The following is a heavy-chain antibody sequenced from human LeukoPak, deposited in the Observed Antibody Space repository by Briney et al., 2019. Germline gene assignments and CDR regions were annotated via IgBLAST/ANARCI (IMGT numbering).Heavy chain of an antibody. Sequence: PGGSLRLSCAASGFTVSSNYMSWVRQAPGKGLEWVSVIYSGGSTYYADSVKGRFTISRDNSKNTLYLQMNSLRAEDTAVYYCARRGYSYGYPFFDYWGQGTLVTVSS. CDR1: GFTVSSNY. CDR2: IYSGGST. D-gene: IGHD5-18*01. CDR3: ARRGYSYGYPFFDY. J-gene: IGHJ4*02. V-gene: IGHV3-66*04.